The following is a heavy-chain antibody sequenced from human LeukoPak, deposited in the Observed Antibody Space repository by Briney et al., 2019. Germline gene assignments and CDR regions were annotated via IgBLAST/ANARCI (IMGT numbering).Heavy chain of an antibody. CDR3: ARLGLGLWFGELLLDV. J-gene: IGHJ6*04. V-gene: IGHV5-51*01. CDR2: IYPGDSDT. CDR1: GYSFTSYW. D-gene: IGHD3-10*01. Sequence: GESLKISCKGSGYSFTSYWIGWVRQMPGKGLEWMGIIYPGDSDTRYSPSFQGQVTISADKSISTAYLQWSSLKASDTATYYCARLGLGLWFGELLLDVWGKGTTVTVSS.